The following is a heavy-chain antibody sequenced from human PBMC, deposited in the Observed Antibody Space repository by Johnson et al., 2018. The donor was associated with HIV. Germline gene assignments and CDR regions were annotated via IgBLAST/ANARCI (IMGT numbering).Heavy chain of an antibody. V-gene: IGHV3-74*02. Sequence: VQLVESGGGLVQPGGSQRLSCAVSGFTFNTYWMHWVRQAPGKGLVWVARINSDGGSTSYVDSVKGRFTISRDNARNTLYLQMNSLRAEDTALYYCASGDELGDDAFDIWGQGTKVSVSS. CDR1: GFTFNTYW. D-gene: IGHD7-27*01. CDR2: INSDGGST. CDR3: ASGDELGDDAFDI. J-gene: IGHJ3*02.